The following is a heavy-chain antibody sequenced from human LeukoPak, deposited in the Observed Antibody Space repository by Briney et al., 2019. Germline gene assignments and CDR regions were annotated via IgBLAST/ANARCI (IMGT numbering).Heavy chain of an antibody. Sequence: EASVKVSCKAPGYTFTGYYMHWVRQAPGQGLEWMGRINPNSGGTNYAQKFQGRVTMTRDTSISTAYMELSRLRSDDTAVYYCARVSRASGYSYPFDYWGQGTLVTVSS. D-gene: IGHD5-18*01. CDR2: INPNSGGT. J-gene: IGHJ4*02. CDR1: GYTFTGYY. V-gene: IGHV1-2*06. CDR3: ARVSRASGYSYPFDY.